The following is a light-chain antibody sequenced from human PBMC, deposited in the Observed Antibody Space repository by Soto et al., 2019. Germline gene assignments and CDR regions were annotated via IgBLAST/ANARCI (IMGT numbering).Light chain of an antibody. J-gene: IGKJ5*01. V-gene: IGKV1-12*01. CDR1: QGIASC. CDR2: SAS. CDR3: QQAATFPLT. Sequence: IHMTHSRSCVSASLGDRVTITCRASQGIASCLAWYQLKPGKAPKLLIYSASSLQRGVPSRFSGSVSGTDFTLTITSLQPHDFATYVCQQAATFPLTFGQGTRLEI.